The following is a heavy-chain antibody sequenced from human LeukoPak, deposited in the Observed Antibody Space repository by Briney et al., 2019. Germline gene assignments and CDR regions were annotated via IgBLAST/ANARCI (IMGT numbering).Heavy chain of an antibody. CDR2: IYTSGST. D-gene: IGHD4-17*01. V-gene: IGHV4-4*07. CDR1: GGSINTYY. CDR3: ARGPLTMTRGFDP. Sequence: SETLSLTCTVSGGSINTYYWSWIRQPAGKGLVWIGRIYTSGSTNYNPSLKSRVTMSVDTSKNQFSLKLSSVTAADTAVYYCARGPLTMTRGFDPWGQGTLVTVSS. J-gene: IGHJ5*02.